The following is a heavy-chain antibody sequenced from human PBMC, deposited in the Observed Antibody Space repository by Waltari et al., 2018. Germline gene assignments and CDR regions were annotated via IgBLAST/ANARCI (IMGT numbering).Heavy chain of an antibody. V-gene: IGHV3-74*03. Sequence: EVQLVESGGGLVQPGGSLRLSCEASGFTFSRYWMHWVRQAPGRGLGWGTRIRSGRNTTTYADSVKGRFTNSRDNAKNTLYLQMNSLRAEDAAVYYCARVEYSYGPYCFDSWGQGTPVTVSS. CDR2: IRSGRNTT. D-gene: IGHD5-18*01. J-gene: IGHJ4*02. CDR3: ARVEYSYGPYCFDS. CDR1: GFTFSRYW.